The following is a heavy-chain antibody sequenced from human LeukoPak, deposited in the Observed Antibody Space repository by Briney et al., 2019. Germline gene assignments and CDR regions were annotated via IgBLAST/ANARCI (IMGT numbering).Heavy chain of an antibody. CDR3: ARDSGFNAFDI. D-gene: IGHD5-12*01. J-gene: IGHJ3*02. V-gene: IGHV3-7*01. CDR2: INPDGSTI. Sequence: GGSVRLACPASGFTFIISWIASIRQPPGKGLDCLGNINPDGSTINYVDSVKGRFTFSRDNTKNSLFLQVNNLRAEDTAVFYCARDSGFNAFDIWGQGTTVTVSS. CDR1: GFTFIISW.